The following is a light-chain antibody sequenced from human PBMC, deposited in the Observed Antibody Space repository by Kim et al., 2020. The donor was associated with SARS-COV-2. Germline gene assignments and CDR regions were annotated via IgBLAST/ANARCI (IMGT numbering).Light chain of an antibody. CDR2: DVR. J-gene: IGLJ1*01. CDR1: SPDIGGYDY. Sequence: QSATIACTGTSPDIGGYDYVSWYQQHAGKAPRLMIYDVRQRPSGVPDRFSGSKSGNTASLTISGLQADDEADYYCCSYATSSSLGVFGTGTKVTVL. CDR3: CSYATSSSLGV. V-gene: IGLV2-11*01.